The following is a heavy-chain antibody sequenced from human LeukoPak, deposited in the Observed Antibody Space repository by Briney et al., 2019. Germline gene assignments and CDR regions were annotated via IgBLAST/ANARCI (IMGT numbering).Heavy chain of an antibody. CDR3: ARELAYCGGDCYSGVFDP. CDR1: GFTFSDYY. J-gene: IGHJ5*02. D-gene: IGHD2-21*02. V-gene: IGHV3-11*04. Sequence: GGSLRLSCAAPGFTFSDYYRSGVRQAPGKGLEWVSYISSSGSTIYYADSVKGRFTISRDDAKNSLYLQMNSLRAEDTAVYYCARELAYCGGDCYSGVFDPWGQGTLVTVSS. CDR2: ISSSGSTI.